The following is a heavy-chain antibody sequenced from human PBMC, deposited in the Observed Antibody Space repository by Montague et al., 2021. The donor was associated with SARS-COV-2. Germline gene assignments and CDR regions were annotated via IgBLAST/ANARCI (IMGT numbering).Heavy chain of an antibody. V-gene: IGHV4-38-2*02. CDR1: GYSISSGYY. CDR3: ERDITHGMDV. CDR2: IEYSGST. Sequence: SETLSLTCTVSGYSISSGYYWGWVRQTPGKGLEWLGFIEYSGSTYHNPPLKTRVTMSPDTSKNQFFLMLTSVTAADTALYYCERDITHGMDVWGRGTMVTVSS. J-gene: IGHJ6*02.